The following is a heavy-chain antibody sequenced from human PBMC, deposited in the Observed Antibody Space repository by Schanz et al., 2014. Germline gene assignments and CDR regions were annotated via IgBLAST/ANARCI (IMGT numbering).Heavy chain of an antibody. Sequence: QVQLVQSGAEVKKPGASVKVSCKASGYTFISYGISWVRQAPGQGLEWMGIVNPSVRGTHFAREFQGRVTVTSDTSTSTVYMELSGLRSEDTAVYYCARLSVAGRPQVSYWYFDLWGRGTLVTVSS. CDR1: GYTFISYG. D-gene: IGHD6-19*01. J-gene: IGHJ2*01. CDR3: ARLSVAGRPQVSYWYFDL. V-gene: IGHV1-46*01. CDR2: VNPSVRGT.